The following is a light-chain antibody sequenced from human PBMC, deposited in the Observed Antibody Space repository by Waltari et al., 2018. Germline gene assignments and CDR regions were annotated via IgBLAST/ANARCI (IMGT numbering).Light chain of an antibody. Sequence: EIVLTQSPGTLSLSPGERATLSCRASQSVSSSYLAWYQQKPGQAPRLLIYGASVRATGIPDRFSGSGSGTDFTLTITRVEPEDFAVYFCQQYGSSPNTFG. CDR2: GAS. J-gene: IGKJ2*01. CDR3: QQYGSSPNT. CDR1: QSVSSSY. V-gene: IGKV3-20*01.